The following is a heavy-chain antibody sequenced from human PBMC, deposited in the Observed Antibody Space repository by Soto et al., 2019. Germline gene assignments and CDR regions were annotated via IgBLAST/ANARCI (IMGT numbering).Heavy chain of an antibody. CDR1: GFTFSSYA. D-gene: IGHD6-13*01. V-gene: IGHV3-23*01. CDR2: ISGSGGST. Sequence: EVQLLESGGGLVQPGGSLRLSCAASGFTFSSYAMSWVRQAPGKGLEWVSAISGSGGSTYYADSVKGRFTISRDNSKNTLYLPMNGLSAEDTAVYYCAYSSTPFDYWCQGTLVTVSS. J-gene: IGHJ4*02. CDR3: AYSSTPFDY.